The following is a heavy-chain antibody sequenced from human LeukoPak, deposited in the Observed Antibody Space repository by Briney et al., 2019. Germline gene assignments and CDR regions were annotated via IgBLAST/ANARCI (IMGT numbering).Heavy chain of an antibody. D-gene: IGHD2-15*01. V-gene: IGHV4-34*01. CDR3: ARQVVVVAATPPHYYYMDV. Sequence: PSETLSLTCAVYGGSFSGYYWSWIRQPPGKGLEWIGEINHSGSTNYNPSLKSRATISVDTSKNQFSLKLSSVTAADTAVYYCARQVVVVAATPPHYYYMDVWGKGTTVTVSS. CDR2: INHSGST. CDR1: GGSFSGYY. J-gene: IGHJ6*03.